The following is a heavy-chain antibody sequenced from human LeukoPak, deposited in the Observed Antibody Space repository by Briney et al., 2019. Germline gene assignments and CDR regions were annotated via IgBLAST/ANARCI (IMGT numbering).Heavy chain of an antibody. CDR2: IYSGGST. D-gene: IGHD1-1*01. J-gene: IGHJ4*02. Sequence: GGSLRLSCAASGFTVSSNYMSWVRQAPGKGLEWVSVIYSGGSTYYADYVKGRFTISRDNSKNSLFVQMNSLRAEDTAVYFCAKSRSGSANWALQIFDNWGQGTLVTVSS. CDR3: AKSRSGSANWALQIFDN. CDR1: GFTVSSNY. V-gene: IGHV3-53*01.